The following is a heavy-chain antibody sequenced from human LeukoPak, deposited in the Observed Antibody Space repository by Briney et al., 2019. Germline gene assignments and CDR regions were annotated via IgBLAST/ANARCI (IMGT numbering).Heavy chain of an antibody. Sequence: GGSLRLSCAASGFTSSTYPMSWVRQAPGKGLEWVANINQGGSETYYVDSVKGRFTISRDNAKNSLYLQMNSLRAEDTAVYYCARGGLYHYSGTSGDYWGQGTLVTVSS. CDR2: INQGGSET. D-gene: IGHD1-26*01. J-gene: IGHJ4*02. V-gene: IGHV3-7*01. CDR3: ARGGLYHYSGTSGDY. CDR1: GFTSSTYP.